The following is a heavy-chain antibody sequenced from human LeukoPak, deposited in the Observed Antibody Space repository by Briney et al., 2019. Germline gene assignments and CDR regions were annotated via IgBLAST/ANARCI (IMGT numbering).Heavy chain of an antibody. V-gene: IGHV6-1*01. J-gene: IGHJ5*02. CDR1: GNIVSSNSAA. CDR3: ARISAAGIYNWFDP. CDR2: TYYKSKLYN. D-gene: IGHD6-13*01. Sequence: SQTLSLTCVISGNIVSSNSAAWIWIRQSPSRGLEWLGRTYYKSKLYNDYAVSVRGRITINSDTSKNQFSLHLNSVTPEDTAVYYCARISAAGIYNWFDPWGQGTLVTVSS.